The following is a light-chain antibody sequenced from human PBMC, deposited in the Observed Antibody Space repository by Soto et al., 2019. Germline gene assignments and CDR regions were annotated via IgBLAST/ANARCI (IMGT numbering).Light chain of an antibody. Sequence: QSVLTQPPSASGTPGQRVTISCSGSSSNIGSNTVNWYQQLPGTAPKLLMYTNNQRPSGVPDRFSGSKSGTSASLAISGLQSEDEADYYCAAWDDSLHVIFGGGTKVTVL. CDR1: SSNIGSNT. J-gene: IGLJ2*01. CDR3: AAWDDSLHVI. CDR2: TNN. V-gene: IGLV1-44*01.